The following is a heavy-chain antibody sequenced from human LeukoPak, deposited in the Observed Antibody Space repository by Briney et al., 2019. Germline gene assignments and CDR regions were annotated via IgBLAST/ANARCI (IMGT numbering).Heavy chain of an antibody. V-gene: IGHV4-61*02. J-gene: IGHJ5*02. CDR1: GGSINSGNYY. Sequence: SQTLSLTCTVSGGSINSGNYYWSWIRQPAGKGLEWIGRIYASGSTNYNPSLKSRLTISIDTSRNQFSLMLTSVTAADTAVYYCARWGVLTVPGEWFDPWGQGTLVTVSS. CDR2: IYASGST. D-gene: IGHD3-10*01. CDR3: ARWGVLTVPGEWFDP.